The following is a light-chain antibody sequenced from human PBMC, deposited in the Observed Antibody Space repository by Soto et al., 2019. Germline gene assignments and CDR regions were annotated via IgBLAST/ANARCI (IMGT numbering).Light chain of an antibody. CDR3: AAWDDSLSGRV. CDR2: RTD. Sequence: QSVLTQPPSAYGTPGQRVTISCSGSSSNIGSSYVYWYQQLPGTAPKLLIYRTDQRPSGVPDRFSGSKSGTSASLAISGLRSEDEADYYCAAWDDSLSGRVFGGGTKLTVL. J-gene: IGLJ3*02. V-gene: IGLV1-47*01. CDR1: SSNIGSSY.